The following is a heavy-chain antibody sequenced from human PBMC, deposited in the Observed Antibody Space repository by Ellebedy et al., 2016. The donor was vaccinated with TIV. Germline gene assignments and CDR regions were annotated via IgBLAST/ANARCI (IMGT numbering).Heavy chain of an antibody. CDR1: GFTFSSHA. Sequence: PGGSLRLSCAASGFTFSSHAMHWVRQAPAKGLEWVGFIWYDGSNKDYADSVKGRFTISRDNFNNTLYLQMNSLRAEDTAVYWCASWDFDYWGQGTLVTVSS. CDR2: IWYDGSNK. D-gene: IGHD7-27*01. V-gene: IGHV3-30*02. CDR3: ASWDFDY. J-gene: IGHJ4*02.